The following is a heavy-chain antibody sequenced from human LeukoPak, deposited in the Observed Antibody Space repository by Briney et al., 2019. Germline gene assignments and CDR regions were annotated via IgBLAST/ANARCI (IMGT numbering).Heavy chain of an antibody. CDR2: LYAGGES. D-gene: IGHD3-10*01. CDR3: ARDSAGNQYSSGNFDL. CDR1: GFAAKSSY. Sequence: GGSLRLSCAASGFAAKSSYMNWVRQAPGKGLEWVSVLYAGGESYYADSVLGRFTISRDNSNNTVFLEMNSLTADDTAVYFCARDSAGNQYSSGNFDLWGQGTLVTVSS. J-gene: IGHJ4*02. V-gene: IGHV3-53*01.